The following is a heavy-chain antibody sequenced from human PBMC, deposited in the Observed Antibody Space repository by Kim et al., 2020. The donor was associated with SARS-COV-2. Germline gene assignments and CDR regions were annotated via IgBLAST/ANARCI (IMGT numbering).Heavy chain of an antibody. CDR3: ARWGAELGSFDT. Sequence: TNYKSSLKSRVTISVDKSKNQFSLRLTSVTAADTAVYYCARWGAELGSFDTWGQGTLVTVSS. D-gene: IGHD1-26*01. J-gene: IGHJ4*02. V-gene: IGHV4-4*02. CDR2: T.